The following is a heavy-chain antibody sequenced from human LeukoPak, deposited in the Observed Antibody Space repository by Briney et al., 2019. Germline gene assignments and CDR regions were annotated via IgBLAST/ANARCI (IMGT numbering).Heavy chain of an antibody. V-gene: IGHV3-9*01. D-gene: IGHD3-10*01. CDR3: AKDKGLWFGELFGGYFDY. J-gene: IGHJ4*02. CDR1: GFTFDDYA. Sequence: GGSLRLSCAASGFTFDDYAMHWVRQAPGKGLEWVSGISWNSGSIGYADSVKGRFTISRDNSKNTLYLQMNSLRAEDAAVYYCAKDKGLWFGELFGGYFDYWGQGTLVTVSS. CDR2: ISWNSGSI.